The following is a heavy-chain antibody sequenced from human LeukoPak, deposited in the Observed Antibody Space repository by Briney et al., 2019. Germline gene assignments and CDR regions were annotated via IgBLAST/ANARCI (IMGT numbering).Heavy chain of an antibody. CDR2: ISWNSGSI. CDR1: GFTFDDYA. CDR3: AKGRGITMIVVVILDY. Sequence: PGRSLRLSCAASGFTFDDYAMHWVRQAPGKGLEWVSGISWNSGSIGYADSVKGRFTISRDNAKNSLYLQMNSLRAEDTALYYCAKGRGITMIVVVILDYWGQGTLVTVSS. V-gene: IGHV3-9*01. D-gene: IGHD3-22*01. J-gene: IGHJ4*02.